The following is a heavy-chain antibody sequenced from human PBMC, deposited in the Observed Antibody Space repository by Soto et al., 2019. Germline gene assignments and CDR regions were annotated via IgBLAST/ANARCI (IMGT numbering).Heavy chain of an antibody. D-gene: IGHD1-26*01. J-gene: IGHJ4*02. Sequence: GGSLRLSCAASGFTFSSYGMNWVRQAPGKGLEWVSYISGYSSTIYYADSVRGRFTISRDNAKNSLYLQMNSLRDEDTAVYYCARWELFDYWGQGTLVTVSS. CDR1: GFTFSSYG. V-gene: IGHV3-48*02. CDR2: ISGYSSTI. CDR3: ARWELFDY.